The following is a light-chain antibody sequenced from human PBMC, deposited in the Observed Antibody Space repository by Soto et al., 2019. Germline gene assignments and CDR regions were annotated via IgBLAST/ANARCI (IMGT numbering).Light chain of an antibody. V-gene: IGKV3-11*01. CDR1: QTVSNQ. CDR2: DAS. Sequence: EIVLTQSPVTLSLSPGERATLSCRASQTVSNQLAWYQQKPGQAPRLLIYDASRRVTGIPARFSGSGSGTDFTLTLSSREPEDFAVYYCQQRAGSSTFGQGTRLEIK. J-gene: IGKJ5*01. CDR3: QQRAGSST.